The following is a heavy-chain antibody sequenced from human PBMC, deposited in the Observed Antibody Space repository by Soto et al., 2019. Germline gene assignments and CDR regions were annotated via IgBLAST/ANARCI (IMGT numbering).Heavy chain of an antibody. V-gene: IGHV3-23*01. CDR1: GFTFSSYA. J-gene: IGHJ5*02. CDR3: ASGYGDYENWFDP. CDR2: ISGSGGST. D-gene: IGHD4-17*01. Sequence: PGGSLRLSCAASGFTFSSYAMSWVRQAPGKGLGWVSAISGSGGSTYYADSVKGRFTISRDNAKNSLYLQMNSLRAEDTAVYYCASGYGDYENWFDPWGQGTLVTVSS.